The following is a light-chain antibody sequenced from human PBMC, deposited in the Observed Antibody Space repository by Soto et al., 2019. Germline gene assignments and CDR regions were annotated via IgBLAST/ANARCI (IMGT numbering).Light chain of an antibody. Sequence: EIQMIQSPSTLSASVGDRVTITCRASQSISSLLAWYQQKPGKAPKILIYDASSLESGVPSRFSGSGSGTEFTLTISSLQTDDFATYYCHQYKTHFGQGTKVDIK. CDR2: DAS. V-gene: IGKV1-5*01. J-gene: IGKJ2*01. CDR1: QSISSL. CDR3: HQYKTH.